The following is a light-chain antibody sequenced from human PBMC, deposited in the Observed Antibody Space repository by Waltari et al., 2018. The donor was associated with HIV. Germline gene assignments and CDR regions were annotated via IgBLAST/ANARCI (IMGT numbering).Light chain of an antibody. J-gene: IGLJ2*01. Sequence: SSELTQDPAVSVALGQTVRITCQGDSLRSYYASWYQQKPGQAPVLVIYGKNNRPLGIPDRFSGSTSGNTASLTISGAQAEDEADYYCYSRDSSGNRRVFGGGTKLTVL. CDR2: GKN. CDR3: YSRDSSGNRRV. V-gene: IGLV3-19*01. CDR1: SLRSYY.